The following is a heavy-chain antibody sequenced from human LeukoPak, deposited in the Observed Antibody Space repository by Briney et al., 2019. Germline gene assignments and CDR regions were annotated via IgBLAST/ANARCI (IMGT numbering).Heavy chain of an antibody. CDR3: ASKGYYGSGRFDY. Sequence: PSETLSLTCTVSGGSISGYYWSWIRQPPGKGLEWIGYIYYSGSTNYNPSLKSRVTISVDTSKNQCSLKLGSVTAADTAVYYCASKGYYGSGRFDYWGQGTLVTVSS. V-gene: IGHV4-59*01. CDR1: GGSISGYY. J-gene: IGHJ4*02. CDR2: IYYSGST. D-gene: IGHD3-10*01.